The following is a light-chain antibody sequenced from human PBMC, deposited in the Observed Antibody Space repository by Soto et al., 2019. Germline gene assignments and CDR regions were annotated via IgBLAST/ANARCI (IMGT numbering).Light chain of an antibody. V-gene: IGLV2-23*02. CDR2: EVS. Sequence: QAVLTQPDSVSGSPGQSITISCTGTSSDVGSYNLVSWYQQHPGKAPKLMIYEVSKRPSGVSNRFSGSKSGNTASLTISGRQAEDEADYYCCSYAGSSTFVVFGGGTKMTV. CDR1: SSDVGSYNL. J-gene: IGLJ2*01. CDR3: CSYAGSSTFVV.